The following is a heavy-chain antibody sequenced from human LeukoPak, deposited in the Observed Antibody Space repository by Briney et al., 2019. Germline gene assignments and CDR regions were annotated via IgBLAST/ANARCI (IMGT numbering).Heavy chain of an antibody. Sequence: SVKVSCKASGGTFISYVISWVRQAPEQGLEWMGGAIPFLGTANYAQKFQDRITITAEKSTTTTYMELRSLRSDDTAIYYCAILGTVPYWGQGTQITVSS. CDR1: GGTFISYV. CDR2: AIPFLGTA. CDR3: AILGTVPY. V-gene: IGHV1-69*10. D-gene: IGHD1-26*01. J-gene: IGHJ4*02.